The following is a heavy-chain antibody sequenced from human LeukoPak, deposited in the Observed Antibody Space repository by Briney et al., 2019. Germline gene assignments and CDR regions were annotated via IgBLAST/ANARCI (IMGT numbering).Heavy chain of an antibody. Sequence: ASVKVSCKASGYTFTSYDINWVRQATGQGLEWMGWMNPNSGNTGYAQKFQGRVTMTRNTSIGTAYMELSSLRSEDTAVYYCARLVAARLSWFDPWGQGTLVTVSS. CDR3: ARLVAARLSWFDP. V-gene: IGHV1-8*01. CDR2: MNPNSGNT. D-gene: IGHD6-6*01. CDR1: GYTFTSYD. J-gene: IGHJ5*02.